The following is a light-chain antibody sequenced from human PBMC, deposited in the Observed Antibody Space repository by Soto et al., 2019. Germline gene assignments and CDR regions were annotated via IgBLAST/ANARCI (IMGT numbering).Light chain of an antibody. J-gene: IGKJ1*01. CDR1: QSVSSSY. CDR3: HHYGRSPQWT. CDR2: GAS. Sequence: EIVLTQSPGTLSLSPGERATLSCRASQSVSSSYLAWYQQKPGQAPRLLIYGASSRATGIPDRFSGSGSGTDFTLTISRLEPEDFAVSYCHHYGRSPQWTFGQGTKVEIK. V-gene: IGKV3-20*01.